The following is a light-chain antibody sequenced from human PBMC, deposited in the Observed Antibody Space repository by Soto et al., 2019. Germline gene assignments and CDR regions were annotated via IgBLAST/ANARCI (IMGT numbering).Light chain of an antibody. CDR2: DAS. J-gene: IGKJ5*01. Sequence: EIGMTQSPATLSLSPGERATLSCRASQSVSINLAWYQQKPGQAPRLLIYDASNRATGIPARFSGSGSGTDFTLTISSLEPEDFAVYYCQQRSNWPAKITFGQGTRLEIK. CDR1: QSVSIN. V-gene: IGKV3-11*01. CDR3: QQRSNWPAKIT.